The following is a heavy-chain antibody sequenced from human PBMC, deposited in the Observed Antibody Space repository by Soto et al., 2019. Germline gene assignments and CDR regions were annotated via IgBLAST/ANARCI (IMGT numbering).Heavy chain of an antibody. D-gene: IGHD5-18*01. CDR1: GDSVSSNSAA. V-gene: IGHV6-1*01. J-gene: IGHJ5*02. CDR2: TCSRPKWYN. CDR3: AGAVDTAMVTSPAWFVT. Sequence: SQTLPLTCAISGDSVSSNSAAWNWLRQSPSRGLQWMGRTCSRPKWYNDYAVSVNRQITSKPDTAKTQFSLQLNSVTPEDTAVYYCAGAVDTAMVTSPAWFVTCGQGALGTVSS.